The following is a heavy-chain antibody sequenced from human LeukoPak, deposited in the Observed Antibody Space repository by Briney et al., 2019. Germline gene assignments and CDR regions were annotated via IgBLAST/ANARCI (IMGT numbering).Heavy chain of an antibody. CDR2: IYPGDSDT. CDR3: ARHAGGYGGDSFYGMDV. CDR1: GYSFTSYW. D-gene: IGHD2-21*01. V-gene: IGHV5-51*01. J-gene: IGHJ6*02. Sequence: GESLKISCKGSGYSFTSYWIGWVLQMPGKGLEWMVIIYPGDSDTRYSPSFQGQVTISADKSISTAYLQWSSLKASDTAMYYCARHAGGYGGDSFYGMDVWGQGTTVTVSS.